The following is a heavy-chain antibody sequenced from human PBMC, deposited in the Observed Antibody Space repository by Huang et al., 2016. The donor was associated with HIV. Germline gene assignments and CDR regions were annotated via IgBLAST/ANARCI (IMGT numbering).Heavy chain of an antibody. V-gene: IGHV3-74*01. CDR3: ARDTDVRGGLDY. CDR2: INSDGSRT. CDR1: GVTFSSYW. D-gene: IGHD4-17*01. Sequence: EVQLVESGGGLVQPGGSLRLSCAASGVTFSSYWLHGVSQVPGKGLVWVSRINSDGSRTNYADSVKGRFTISRDNAKNTLYLQMNSLRVEDTAVYYCARDTDVRGGLDYWGQGTLVTVSS. J-gene: IGHJ4*02.